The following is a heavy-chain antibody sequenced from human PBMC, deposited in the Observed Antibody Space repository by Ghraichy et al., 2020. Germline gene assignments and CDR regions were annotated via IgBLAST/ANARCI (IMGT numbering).Heavy chain of an antibody. V-gene: IGHV3-23*01. CDR3: AKRTVGGTRGFDY. J-gene: IGHJ4*02. CDR2: ISGSGGST. CDR1: GFTFSSYA. D-gene: IGHD6-19*01. Sequence: LKISCAASGFTFSSYAMSWVRQAPGKGLEWVSGISGSGGSTNYADAVKGRFTISRDNSRNTLYLQMNSLRGEDTAVYYCAKRTVGGTRGFDYWGQGTLVTVSS.